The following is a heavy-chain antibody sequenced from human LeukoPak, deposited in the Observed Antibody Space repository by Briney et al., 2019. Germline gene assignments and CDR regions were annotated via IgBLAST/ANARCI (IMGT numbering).Heavy chain of an antibody. CDR1: GFTFSSYG. V-gene: IGHV3-30*18. CDR2: ISYDGSNK. Sequence: PGGSLRLSCAASGFTFSSYGMHWVRQAPGKGLEWVAVISYDGSNKYYADSVKGRFTISRDNSKNTLYLQMNSLRAEDTAVYYCAKPPGDSSGYPDYWGQGTLATVSS. J-gene: IGHJ4*02. D-gene: IGHD3-22*01. CDR3: AKPPGDSSGYPDY.